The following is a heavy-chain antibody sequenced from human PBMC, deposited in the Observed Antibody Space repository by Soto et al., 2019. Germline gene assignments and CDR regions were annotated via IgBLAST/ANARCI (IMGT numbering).Heavy chain of an antibody. CDR1: GGSISSSSYY. V-gene: IGHV4-39*01. CDR3: ARNVRGGQWLFDY. CDR2: IYYIGST. J-gene: IGHJ4*02. D-gene: IGHD6-19*01. Sequence: SETLSLTCTVSGGSISSSSYYWGWIRQPPGKGLEWIGSIYYIGSTYYNPSLKSRVTISVDTSKNQFSLKLSSVTAADTAVYYCARNVRGGQWLFDYCGQGNLVAFCS.